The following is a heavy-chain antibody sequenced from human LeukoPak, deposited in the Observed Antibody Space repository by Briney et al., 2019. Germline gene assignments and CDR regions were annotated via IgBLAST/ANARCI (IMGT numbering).Heavy chain of an antibody. CDR2: ISGSGGST. J-gene: IGHJ4*02. V-gene: IGHV3-23*01. Sequence: GGSLRLSCAASGFTFSNYAMNWVRQAPGKGLEWVSGISGSGGSTSYAQKFQGRVTMTRDTSTSTVYMELSSLRSEDTAVYYCAREGATDDYFDYWGQGTLVTVSS. CDR1: GFTFSNYA. CDR3: AREGATDDYFDY. D-gene: IGHD1-26*01.